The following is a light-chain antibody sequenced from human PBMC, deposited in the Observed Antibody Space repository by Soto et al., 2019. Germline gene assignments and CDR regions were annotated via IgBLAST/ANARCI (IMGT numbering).Light chain of an antibody. CDR2: NNN. CDR1: SSNIGSNP. V-gene: IGLV1-44*01. CDR3: AAWDDSLSGYVV. Sequence: QSVLTQPPSASGTPGQRVTISCSGSSSNIGSNPVNWYQQLPGTAPKLLIYNNNQRPSGVPDRFSGSKSGTSASLAISGLQSEDEADYYCAAWDDSLSGYVVFGGGTKLTVL. J-gene: IGLJ2*01.